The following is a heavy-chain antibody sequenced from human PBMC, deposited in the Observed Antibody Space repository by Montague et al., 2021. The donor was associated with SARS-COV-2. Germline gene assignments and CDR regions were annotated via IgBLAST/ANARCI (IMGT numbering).Heavy chain of an antibody. V-gene: IGHV4-31*03. CDR3: ARDPINRITIFGVVTRGWYFDL. J-gene: IGHJ2*01. CDR1: GGSISSGGYY. CDR2: IYYSGST. Sequence: TRSLTCTVSGGSISSGGYYWSWIRQHPGEGLEWIGFIYYSGSTYYNPSLKSRVTISVDTSKNQFSLKLSSVTAADTAVYYCARDPINRITIFGVVTRGWYFDLWGRGTLVTVSS. D-gene: IGHD3-3*01.